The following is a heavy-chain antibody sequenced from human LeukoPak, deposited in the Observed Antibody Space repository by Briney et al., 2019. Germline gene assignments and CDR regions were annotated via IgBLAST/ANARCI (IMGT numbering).Heavy chain of an antibody. Sequence: GGSLRLSCAASGFTFSSYAMHWVRQAPGKGLEWVAVISYDGSNKYYADSVKGRFTISRDISKNTLYLQMNSLRAEDTAVYYCAREETYGDLYYYGMDVWGQGTTVTVSS. D-gene: IGHD4-17*01. CDR3: AREETYGDLYYYGMDV. J-gene: IGHJ6*02. CDR1: GFTFSSYA. V-gene: IGHV3-30*04. CDR2: ISYDGSNK.